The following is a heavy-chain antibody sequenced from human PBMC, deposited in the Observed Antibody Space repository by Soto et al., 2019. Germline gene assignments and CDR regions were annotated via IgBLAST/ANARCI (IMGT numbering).Heavy chain of an antibody. V-gene: IGHV1-8*01. J-gene: IGHJ6*04. CDR1: GVTFTSYD. CDR3: AGGAYGMDV. CDR2: GNPNSGNT. Sequence: QVQLVQSGAEVKKPGASVKVSCKASGVTFTSYDINWVRQATGQGLEWMGWGNPNSGNTDYEQKFQDKIPMIRDTAIGTAEMELSSLGSEDTAVYYGAGGAYGMDVWGKGTTVTVSS.